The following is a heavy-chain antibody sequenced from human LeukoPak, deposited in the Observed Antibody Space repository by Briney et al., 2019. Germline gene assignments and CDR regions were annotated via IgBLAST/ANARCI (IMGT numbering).Heavy chain of an antibody. D-gene: IGHD5-18*01. CDR2: MNPNSGNT. CDR3: AKDYSYGYNGFYYYYGMDV. J-gene: IGHJ6*02. CDR1: GYTFTSYD. V-gene: IGHV1-8*01. Sequence: ASVKVSCKASGYTFTSYDINWVRQATGQGLEWMGWMNPNSGNTGYAQKFQGRVTMTRNTSISTAYMELSSLRSEDTAVYYCAKDYSYGYNGFYYYYGMDVWAKGPRSPSP.